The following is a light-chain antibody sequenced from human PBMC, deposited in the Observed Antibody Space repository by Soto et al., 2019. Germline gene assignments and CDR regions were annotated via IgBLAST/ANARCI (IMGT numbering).Light chain of an antibody. V-gene: IGLV7-46*01. J-gene: IGLJ2*01. CDR3: LLSYSGARVV. CDR2: DTS. Sequence: QAVVTQEPSLTVSPGGTVTLTCGSSTGAVTSGHYPYGFQQKPGQAPRTLIYDTSNKHSWTPARFSGSLLGGKAALTLSGAQPEDEAEYYCLLSYSGARVVFGGGTEVTVL. CDR1: TGAVTSGHY.